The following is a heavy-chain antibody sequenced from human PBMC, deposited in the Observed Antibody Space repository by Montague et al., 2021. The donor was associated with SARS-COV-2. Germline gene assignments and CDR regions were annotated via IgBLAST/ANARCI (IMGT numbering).Heavy chain of an antibody. V-gene: IGHV4-61*01. CDR1: GGSVSSGSYY. Sequence: SETLSLTCTVSGGSVSSGSYYRSWIRQPPGKGLEWIGYIYYSGSTNCNPSLKSRVTISVDTSKNQFSLKLSSVTAADTAVYYCASVNTAGAYWGQGTLVTVSS. J-gene: IGHJ4*02. CDR3: ASVNTAGAY. D-gene: IGHD7-27*01. CDR2: IYYSGST.